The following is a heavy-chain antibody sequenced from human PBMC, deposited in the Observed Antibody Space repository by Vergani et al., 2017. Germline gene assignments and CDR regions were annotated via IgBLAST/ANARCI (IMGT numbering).Heavy chain of an antibody. J-gene: IGHJ4*02. D-gene: IGHD3-22*01. V-gene: IGHV4-4*02. Sequence: QVQLQESGPGLVKPSGTLSLTCAVSGGSISSSNWWSWVRQPPGKGLEWIGEIYHSGSTNYNPSLKSRVTISVDKSKNQFSLKLSSVTAADTAVYYCARAPTHYYDSSGYYYGTFDYWGQGTLVTVSS. CDR3: ARAPTHYYDSSGYYYGTFDY. CDR2: IYHSGST. CDR1: GGSISSSNW.